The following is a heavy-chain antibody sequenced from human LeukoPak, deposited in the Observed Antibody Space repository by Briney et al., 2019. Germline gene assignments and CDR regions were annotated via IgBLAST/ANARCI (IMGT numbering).Heavy chain of an antibody. J-gene: IGHJ4*02. CDR1: GFTFSSYG. CDR3: AKGPPPMVRGVIYGNDY. V-gene: IGHV3-30*02. CDR2: IRYDGSNK. Sequence: GGSLRLSCAASGFTFSSYGMHWVRQAPGKGLEWVAFIRYDGSNKYYADSVKGRFTISRDNSKNTLYLQMNSLRAEDTAVYYCAKGPPPMVRGVIYGNDYWGQGTLVTVSS. D-gene: IGHD3-10*01.